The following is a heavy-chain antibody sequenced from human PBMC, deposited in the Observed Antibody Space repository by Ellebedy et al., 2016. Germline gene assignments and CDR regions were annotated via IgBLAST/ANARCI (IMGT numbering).Heavy chain of an antibody. CDR2: INPDGSAK. Sequence: GESLKISXAASGFSFTTYWMIWVRQAPGKGLEWVANINPDGSAKYYVDSVKGRFTVSRDNAKNTLYLQMNRLRAEDTAVYYCAKISRTEGTDDTPMVSWGQGTLVIVSS. D-gene: IGHD5-18*01. CDR3: AKISRTEGTDDTPMVS. CDR1: GFSFTTYW. J-gene: IGHJ4*02. V-gene: IGHV3-7*03.